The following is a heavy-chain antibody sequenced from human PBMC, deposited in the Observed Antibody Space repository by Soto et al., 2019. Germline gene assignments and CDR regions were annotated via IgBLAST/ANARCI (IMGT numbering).Heavy chain of an antibody. CDR1: DLTFNTAW. D-gene: IGHD3-10*01. J-gene: IGHJ4*02. CDR2: IKSKINGGTI. V-gene: IGHV3-15*07. CDR3: TADITDWGDYALDY. Sequence: GGSMRHSYAASDLTFNTAWMNWVRQKQGKGLEWVGRIKSKINGGTIDYAAPVKGRFTISRDDSKNTLYLEMNSLNTEDTAVYYCTADITDWGDYALDYWGQGILVTVSS.